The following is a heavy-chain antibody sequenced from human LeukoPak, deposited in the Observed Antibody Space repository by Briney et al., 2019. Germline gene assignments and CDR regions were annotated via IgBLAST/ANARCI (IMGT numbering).Heavy chain of an antibody. D-gene: IGHD3-16*01. J-gene: IGHJ6*04. Sequence: ASVKVSCKASGYTFTRYYMHWVRQAPGQGLEWMGWINPNSGGTNYAQKFQGWVTMTRGTSISTAYMELSRLRSDDTAVYYCARASVWGGYYGMDVWGKGTTVTVSS. V-gene: IGHV1-2*04. CDR3: ARASVWGGYYGMDV. CDR1: GYTFTRYY. CDR2: INPNSGGT.